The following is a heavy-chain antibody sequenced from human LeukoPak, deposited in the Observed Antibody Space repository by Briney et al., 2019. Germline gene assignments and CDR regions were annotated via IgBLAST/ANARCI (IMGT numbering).Heavy chain of an antibody. CDR3: AKYGYSYGGNYYGTDV. J-gene: IGHJ6*02. V-gene: IGHV3-23*01. Sequence: PGGSLRLSCAASGFTFSSYAMSWVRQAPGKGLEWGSAISGSGGSTYYADSVKGRFTISRDNSKNTLYLQINSLRAEETAVYYTAKYGYSYGGNYYGTDVWGQGTTVTVSS. D-gene: IGHD5-18*01. CDR2: ISGSGGST. CDR1: GFTFSSYA.